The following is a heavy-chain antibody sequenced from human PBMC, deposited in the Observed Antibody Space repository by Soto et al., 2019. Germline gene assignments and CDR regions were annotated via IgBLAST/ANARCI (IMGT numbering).Heavy chain of an antibody. D-gene: IGHD4-17*01. CDR1: GFTFSGYS. CDR2: MWNDGSNK. Sequence: SGGSLRLSCAVSGFTFSGYSMHWVRQAPGRGLEWVAVMWNDGSNKYYADSLKGRFTISGDNSKNTVYLQMSSLRVDDTAFYYCVSDFGDYKFDYWGQGALVTVSS. J-gene: IGHJ4*02. CDR3: VSDFGDYKFDY. V-gene: IGHV3-33*01.